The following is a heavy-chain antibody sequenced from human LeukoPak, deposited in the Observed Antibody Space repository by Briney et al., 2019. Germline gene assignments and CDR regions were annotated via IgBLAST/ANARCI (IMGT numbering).Heavy chain of an antibody. V-gene: IGHV1-2*02. CDR1: GYTFTGYY. D-gene: IGHD2-15*01. J-gene: IGHJ4*02. CDR2: INPKSGGT. Sequence: ASVKVSCKAFGYTFTGYYVHWVRQAPGQGLEWMGWINPKSGGTNYAQKFQGRVTMTRDTSISTAYMELSRLRSDDTAVYYCARLDIVVVGFDYWGQGTLVTVSS. CDR3: ARLDIVVVGFDY.